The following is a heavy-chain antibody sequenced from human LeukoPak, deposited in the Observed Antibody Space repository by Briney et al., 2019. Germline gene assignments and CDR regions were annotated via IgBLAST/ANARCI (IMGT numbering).Heavy chain of an antibody. Sequence: SETLSLTCTVSGGSISSYYWSWIRQPPGKGLEWIGYIYYSGNTNYNPSLKSRVTVSIGTSKNQFSLKLSSVTAADTAMYYCARNTYFDYWGQGTLVTVSS. CDR2: IYYSGNT. J-gene: IGHJ4*02. V-gene: IGHV4-59*01. CDR1: GGSISSYY. CDR3: ARNTYFDY.